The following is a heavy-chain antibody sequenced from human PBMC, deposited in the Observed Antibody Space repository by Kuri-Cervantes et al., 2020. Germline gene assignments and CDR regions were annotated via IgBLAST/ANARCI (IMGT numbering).Heavy chain of an antibody. V-gene: IGHV3-30-3*01. CDR3: AREAAINGVYNWFDP. J-gene: IGHJ5*02. CDR1: GFTLSSYT. D-gene: IGHD2-8*01. Sequence: GGSLRLSCAASGFTLSSYTIHWVRQAPGRGLEWVALISYDESKKFYSDSVKGRFTISRDSSKNTLYLQMDSLRTEDTAVYYCAREAAINGVYNWFDPWGQGTLVTSPQ. CDR2: ISYDESKK.